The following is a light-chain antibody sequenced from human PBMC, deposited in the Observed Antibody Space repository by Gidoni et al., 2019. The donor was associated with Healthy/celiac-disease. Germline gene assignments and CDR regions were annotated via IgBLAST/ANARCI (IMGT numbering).Light chain of an antibody. Sequence: QSALTQPPSASGSPAQSVTISCTGTSSDVGGYNYVSWYPQHPGKAPKLMIYEVSKRPSGVPDRFSGSKSGNTASLTVAGLQAEDEADYYCSSYAGSNNYVFGTGTKVTVL. CDR1: SSDVGGYNY. J-gene: IGLJ1*01. V-gene: IGLV2-8*01. CDR2: EVS. CDR3: SSYAGSNNYV.